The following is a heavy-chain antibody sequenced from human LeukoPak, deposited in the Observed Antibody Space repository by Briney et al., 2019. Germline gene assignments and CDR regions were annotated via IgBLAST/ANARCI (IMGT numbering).Heavy chain of an antibody. V-gene: IGHV3-48*01. J-gene: IGHJ4*02. D-gene: IGHD3-22*01. CDR3: AKSFLTMIVVVTEYYFDY. Sequence: GGSLRLSCAASGFAFSSYSMNWVRQAPGKGLEWVSYISSGSSTIYYADSVKGRFTISRDNSKNTLYLQMNSLRAEDTAVYYCAKSFLTMIVVVTEYYFDYWGQGTLVTVSS. CDR2: ISSGSSTI. CDR1: GFAFSSYS.